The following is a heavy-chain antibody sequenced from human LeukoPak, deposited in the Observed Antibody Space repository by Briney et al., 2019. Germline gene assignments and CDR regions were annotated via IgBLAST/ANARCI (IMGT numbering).Heavy chain of an antibody. D-gene: IGHD6-13*01. V-gene: IGHV3-33*01. Sequence: GGSLRLSCAASGFTFSSYGMHWVRQAPGKGMEWVAVIWYDGSNKFYVDSVKGRFTISRDNSKNTLYLQMNSLRAEDTAVYYCARDRAAADLDYWGQGTLVTVSS. CDR3: ARDRAAADLDY. CDR1: GFTFSSYG. J-gene: IGHJ4*02. CDR2: IWYDGSNK.